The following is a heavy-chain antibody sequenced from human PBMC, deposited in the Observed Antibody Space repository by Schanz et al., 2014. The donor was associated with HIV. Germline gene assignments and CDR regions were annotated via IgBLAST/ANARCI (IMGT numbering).Heavy chain of an antibody. CDR1: GFTITSYG. J-gene: IGHJ5*02. CDR2: ISAGVGTA. CDR3: VKAYSSGFSGAGS. V-gene: IGHV3-23*04. Sequence: VQLVESGGGVVQPGRSLRLSCAVSGFTITSYGMSWVRQAPGKGLEWVSTISAGVGTASYADSVKGRFTISRDNSKKMLFLQMNRLRAEDTAIYYCVKAYSSGFSGAGSWGQGALVTVSS. D-gene: IGHD5-18*01.